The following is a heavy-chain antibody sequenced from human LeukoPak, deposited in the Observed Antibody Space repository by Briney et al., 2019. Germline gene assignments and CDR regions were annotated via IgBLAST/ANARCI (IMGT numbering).Heavy chain of an antibody. Sequence: SQTLSLTCTVSGGSISSSSYYWGWIRQPPGKGLEWIGSIYYSGSTYYNPSLKSRVTISVDTSKNQFSLKLTSVTAADTAVYYCARQGLRQSGLLWFGDRNYKTRYNWFDPWGQGTLVTVSS. CDR1: GGSISSSSYY. D-gene: IGHD3-10*01. CDR3: ARQGLRQSGLLWFGDRNYKTRYNWFDP. V-gene: IGHV4-39*01. CDR2: IYYSGST. J-gene: IGHJ5*02.